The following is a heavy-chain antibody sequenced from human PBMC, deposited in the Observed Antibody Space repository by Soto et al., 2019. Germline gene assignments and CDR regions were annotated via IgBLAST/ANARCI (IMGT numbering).Heavy chain of an antibody. D-gene: IGHD2-15*01. J-gene: IGHJ4*02. CDR1: GGSINSGNSY. CDR3: ARARDSGAWTYDY. Sequence: QVQLQESGPGLVKPSQTLSLTCTVSGGSINSGNSYWTWIRQHPEKGLEWIGFIFYNGNTHYNPSLESRLTISLDASKDQFSLRLKSVTAADSAVYYCARARDSGAWTYDYWGQGILVTVSS. V-gene: IGHV4-31*02. CDR2: IFYNGNT.